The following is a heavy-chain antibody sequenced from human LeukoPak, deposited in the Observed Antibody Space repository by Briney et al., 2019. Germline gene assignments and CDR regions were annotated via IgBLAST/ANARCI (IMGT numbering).Heavy chain of an antibody. V-gene: IGHV3-7*01. CDR1: GFTFSNYW. Sequence: PGGSLRLSCAVSGFTFSNYWMNWVRQAPGKGLEWVASIWQDGGEKSYMDSVKGRFTISRDNTKNSLYLQMSSLRAEDTAVYYCARDGTAAGLYFDLWGQGTLVTVSS. J-gene: IGHJ4*01. D-gene: IGHD6-13*01. CDR2: IWQDGGEK. CDR3: ARDGTAAGLYFDL.